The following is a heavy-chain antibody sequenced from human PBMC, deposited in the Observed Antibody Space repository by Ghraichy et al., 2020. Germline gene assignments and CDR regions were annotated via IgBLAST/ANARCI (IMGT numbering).Heavy chain of an antibody. D-gene: IGHD2-15*01. CDR2: IWYDGSNK. CDR1: GFTFSNYG. V-gene: IGHV3-33*01. J-gene: IGHJ4*02. Sequence: GGSLRLSCAASGFTFSNYGMHWVRQAPGKGLEWVAVIWYDGSNKYYADSVKGRFTISRDNSKNTLYLQMNSLRAEDTAVYYCARGAYCSGGSCYPGNWGQGTLVTVSS. CDR3: ARGAYCSGGSCYPGN.